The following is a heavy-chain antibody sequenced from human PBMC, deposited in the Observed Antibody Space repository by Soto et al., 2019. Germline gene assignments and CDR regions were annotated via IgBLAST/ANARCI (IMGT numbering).Heavy chain of an antibody. CDR3: ARAETGSFCCSAY. J-gene: IGHJ4*02. D-gene: IGHD1-26*01. CDR2: INPSGSSA. CDR1: GNTFTRYY. V-gene: IGHV1-46*01. Sequence: QVQLVQSGAEVKKPGASVRISCKASGNTFTRYYMHWLRQDPGQRLEWMGIINPSGSSASYAQKFQGRVTVTRDTSTSTVYMELSGLRSEDTAVYYCARAETGSFCCSAYWGQGTLVTVSS.